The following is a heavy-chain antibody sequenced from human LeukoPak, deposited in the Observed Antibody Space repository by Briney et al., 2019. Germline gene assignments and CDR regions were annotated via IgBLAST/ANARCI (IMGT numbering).Heavy chain of an antibody. CDR3: AAITIFGVGYFDY. CDR2: IKKDGSET. J-gene: IGHJ4*02. Sequence: GGSLRLSCAASGFTFSTSWMSWVRQVPGKGLEWVANIKKDGSETYYVDSVKGRFTISRDNSKNTLYLQMNSLRAEDTAVYYCAAITIFGVGYFDYWGQGTLVTVSS. V-gene: IGHV3-7*03. D-gene: IGHD3-3*01. CDR1: GFTFSTSW.